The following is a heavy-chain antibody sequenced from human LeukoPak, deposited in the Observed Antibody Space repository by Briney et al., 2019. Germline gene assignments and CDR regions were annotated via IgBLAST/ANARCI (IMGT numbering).Heavy chain of an antibody. CDR1: GFTFSSYY. Sequence: GGSLRLSCAASGFTFSSYYMSWVRQAPGKGLEWVANIKQDGSEKYYVDSMKGRFTISRDNAKNSLYLQMNSLRAEDTAVYYCARDPVMGYYYYYMDVWGKGTTVTVSS. V-gene: IGHV3-7*01. CDR3: ARDPVMGYYYYYMDV. J-gene: IGHJ6*03. D-gene: IGHD2-8*01. CDR2: IKQDGSEK.